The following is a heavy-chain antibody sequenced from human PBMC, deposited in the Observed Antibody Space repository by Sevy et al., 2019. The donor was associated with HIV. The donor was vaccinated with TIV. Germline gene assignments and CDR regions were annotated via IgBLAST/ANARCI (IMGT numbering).Heavy chain of an antibody. V-gene: IGHV3-23*01. J-gene: IGHJ4*02. CDR3: ASAGGLRYFDWTLDY. D-gene: IGHD3-9*01. CDR1: GFTFSSYA. CDR2: ISGSGGST. Sequence: GGSLRLSCAASGFTFSSYAMSWVRQAPGKGLEWVSAISGSGGSTYYADSVKGRFTISRDNSKNTLYLQMNSLRAEDTAVYYCASAGGLRYFDWTLDYWGQGTLVTVSS.